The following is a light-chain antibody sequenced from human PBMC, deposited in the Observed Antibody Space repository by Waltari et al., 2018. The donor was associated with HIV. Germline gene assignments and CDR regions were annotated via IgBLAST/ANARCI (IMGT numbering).Light chain of an antibody. J-gene: IGKJ1*01. Sequence: EIVMTQSPAPLSVSPGERATLSCRASHGVSSSLAWYQQRPGQAPRLLIYGASTRAAGIPARFSGSGSGTEFTLTISSLQSEDFALYYCQQYYNWPPWTFGQGTKVEIK. CDR2: GAS. CDR3: QQYYNWPPWT. V-gene: IGKV3-15*01. CDR1: HGVSSS.